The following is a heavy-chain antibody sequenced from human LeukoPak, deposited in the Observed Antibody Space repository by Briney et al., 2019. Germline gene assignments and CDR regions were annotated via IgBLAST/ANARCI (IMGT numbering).Heavy chain of an antibody. CDR1: GYTFTSYY. CDR2: INPGGDST. V-gene: IGHV1-46*01. D-gene: IGHD3-10*01. CDR3: ARTLSGSGISY. J-gene: IGHJ4*02. Sequence: GASVKVSCKASGYTFTSYYMHWVRQALGQGLEWMGIINPGGDSTNFAQNIQGRVTLTRDTSTSTVYMELSSLSSEDTAIYYCARTLSGSGISYWGQGTLVIVSS.